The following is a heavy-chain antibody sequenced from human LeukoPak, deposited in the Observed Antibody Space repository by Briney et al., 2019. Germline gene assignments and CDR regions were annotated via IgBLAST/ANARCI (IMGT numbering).Heavy chain of an antibody. D-gene: IGHD6-13*01. J-gene: IGHJ6*03. CDR1: GGSISSYY. V-gene: IGHV4-4*07. Sequence: SETLSLTCTVSGGSISSYYWSWIRQPAGKGLEWIGRIYTSGGTNYNPSLKSRVTMSVDTSKNQFSLKLSSVTAADTAVYYCARETYSSSWNWEYYYYMDVWGKGTTVTVSS. CDR3: ARETYSSSWNWEYYYYMDV. CDR2: IYTSGGT.